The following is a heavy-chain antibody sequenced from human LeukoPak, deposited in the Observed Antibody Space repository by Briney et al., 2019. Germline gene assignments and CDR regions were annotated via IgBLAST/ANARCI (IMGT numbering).Heavy chain of an antibody. CDR1: GFTFSGSA. Sequence: GGSLRLSCAASGFTFSGSAMHWVRQASGKGLEWVGRIRSKANSYATAYAASVKSRFTISRDDSKNTLYLQMNSLRAEDAAVYYCAKPSNTAMVPYYFDYWGQGTLVTVSS. V-gene: IGHV3-73*01. CDR3: AKPSNTAMVPYYFDY. CDR2: IRSKANSYAT. J-gene: IGHJ4*02. D-gene: IGHD5-18*01.